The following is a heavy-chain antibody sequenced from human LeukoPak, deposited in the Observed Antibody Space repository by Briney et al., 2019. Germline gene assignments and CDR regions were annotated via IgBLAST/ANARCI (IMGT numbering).Heavy chain of an antibody. CDR3: ARDPTEMATAYFDY. CDR1: GFTISDYY. Sequence: GGSLRLSCAASGFTISDYYMSWIRQAPGKGLEWVSYISSSGSTIHYADSVKGRFTISRDNAKNSLYLQMNSLRAEDTAVYYCARDPTEMATAYFDYWGQGTLVTVSS. CDR2: ISSSGSTI. D-gene: IGHD5-24*01. J-gene: IGHJ4*02. V-gene: IGHV3-11*04.